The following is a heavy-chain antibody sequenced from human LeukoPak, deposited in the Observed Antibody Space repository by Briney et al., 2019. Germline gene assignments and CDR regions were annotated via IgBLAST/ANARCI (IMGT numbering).Heavy chain of an antibody. D-gene: IGHD3-22*01. CDR3: ARDHDSSGYYPGAFDI. J-gene: IGHJ3*02. Sequence: PSQTLSLTCTVSGGSISSGDYYWSWIRQPPGKGLEWIGYIYYSGSTYYNPSLKSRVTISVDTSKDQFSLKPSSVTAADTAVYYCARDHDSSGYYPGAFDIWGQGTMVTVSS. CDR1: GGSISSGDYY. V-gene: IGHV4-30-4*08. CDR2: IYYSGST.